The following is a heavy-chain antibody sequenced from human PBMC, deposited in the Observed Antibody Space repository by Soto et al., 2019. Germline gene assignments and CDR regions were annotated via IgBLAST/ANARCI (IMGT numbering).Heavy chain of an antibody. CDR2: ISYSGSNI. CDR1: GFAFSTCS. D-gene: IGHD3-10*01. CDR3: ARAGNSASGAFCDY. Sequence: PGGSLRLSCAASGFAFSTCSMNWVRQAPGKGLEWVSYISYSGSNIHYADSVKGRFTISRDNAKNSLYLQMNSLRAEDTAVYFCARAGNSASGAFCDYWGQGTQVTVSS. V-gene: IGHV3-21*01. J-gene: IGHJ4*02.